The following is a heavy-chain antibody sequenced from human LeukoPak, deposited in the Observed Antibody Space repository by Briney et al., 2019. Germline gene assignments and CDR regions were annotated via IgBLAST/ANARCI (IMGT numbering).Heavy chain of an antibody. J-gene: IGHJ4*02. CDR1: GFTFSSYS. Sequence: GGSLRLSCAASGFTFSSYSMNWVRQAPGKGLEWVPSISSSSSYIYYADSVKGRFTISRDNAKNSLYLQMNSLRAEDTAVYYCARDQYSSGWFDPVDYWGQGTLVTVSS. V-gene: IGHV3-21*01. CDR2: ISSSSSYI. D-gene: IGHD6-19*01. CDR3: ARDQYSSGWFDPVDY.